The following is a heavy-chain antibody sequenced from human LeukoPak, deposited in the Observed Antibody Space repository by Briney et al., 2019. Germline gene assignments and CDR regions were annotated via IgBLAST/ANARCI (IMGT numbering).Heavy chain of an antibody. CDR1: GFIFSDFA. J-gene: IGHJ4*02. V-gene: IGHV3-73*01. CDR3: ARPSSGFHF. Sequence: PGGSLKLSCAASGFIFSDFAMHWVRQASGKGLEWVGRIRTKVDSYATTYAASVKGRFTGSRDDSKNTAYLEMNSLKSEDTAVYYCARPSSGFHFWGQGTLVTVSS. CDR2: IRTKVDSYAT. D-gene: IGHD3-22*01.